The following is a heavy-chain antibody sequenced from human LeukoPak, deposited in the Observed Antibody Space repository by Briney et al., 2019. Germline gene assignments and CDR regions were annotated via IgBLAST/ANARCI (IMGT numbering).Heavy chain of an antibody. V-gene: IGHV3-33*01. Sequence: GRSLRLSCAASGFTFSTYGMHWVRQAPGKGLEWVAVIWYDGSNKFYADSVKGRFTISRDNSKNTLYLQMNSLRAEDTAVYYCEGLGRLKDLDFDYWGQGTLVTVSS. CDR1: GFTFSTYG. D-gene: IGHD1-26*01. J-gene: IGHJ4*02. CDR3: EGLGRLKDLDFDY. CDR2: IWYDGSNK.